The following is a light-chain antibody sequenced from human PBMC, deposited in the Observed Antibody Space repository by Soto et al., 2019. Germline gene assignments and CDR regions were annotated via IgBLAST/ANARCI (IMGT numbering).Light chain of an antibody. CDR3: MHALQTLT. J-gene: IGKJ5*01. V-gene: IGKV2-28*01. Sequence: DIEMTQSPLSLPVNPGEPASISCRSSQSLLHSNGYNYLDWYLQKPGQSPQLLLYLGSNRATGVPDRFPGSGSGTDFTMTISRVEAEDVGVYDCMHALQTLTFGQGTRVESK. CDR2: LGS. CDR1: QSLLHSNGYNY.